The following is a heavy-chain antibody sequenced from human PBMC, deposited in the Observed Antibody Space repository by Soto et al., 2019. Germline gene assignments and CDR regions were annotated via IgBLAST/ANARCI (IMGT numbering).Heavy chain of an antibody. CDR2: IYHSGST. J-gene: IGHJ6*02. D-gene: IGHD5-18*01. V-gene: IGHV4-4*02. Sequence: QVQLQESGPGLVKPSGTLSLTCAVSGGSISSSNWWSWVRQPPGKGLEWIGAIYHSGSTNYNPSLNRRVTITVDKSKNQFSLKLNSVTAADSAVYYCARGFGIQLWPPGDGMDVWGQGTTVTVSS. CDR1: GGSISSSNW. CDR3: ARGFGIQLWPPGDGMDV.